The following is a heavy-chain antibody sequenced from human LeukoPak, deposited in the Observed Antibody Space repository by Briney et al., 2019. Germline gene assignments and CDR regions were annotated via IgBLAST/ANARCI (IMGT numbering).Heavy chain of an antibody. J-gene: IGHJ4*02. CDR2: IIPIFGTA. CDR1: GGTFSSYA. CDR3: ARRIAAAGHFDY. V-gene: IGHV1-69*13. D-gene: IGHD6-13*01. Sequence: SVKVSCKASGGTFSSYAISWVRQAPGQGLEWMGGIIPIFGTANYAQKFQGRVTITADESTSTAYMELSSLRSEDTAVYYCARRIAAAGHFDYWGQGTLVTVSS.